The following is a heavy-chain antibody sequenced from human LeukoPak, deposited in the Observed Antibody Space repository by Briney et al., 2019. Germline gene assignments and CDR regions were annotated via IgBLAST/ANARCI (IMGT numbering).Heavy chain of an antibody. CDR3: AELGITMIGGV. CDR2: IRYDERNK. D-gene: IGHD3-10*02. J-gene: IGHJ6*04. CDR1: GFTFSGYG. V-gene: IGHV3-30*02. Sequence: GGSLRLSCAASGFTFSGYGMHWVRQAPGKGLEWVTFIRYDERNKYYADSVKGRFTIPRDNAKNSLYLQMNSLRAEDTAVYYCAELGITMIGGVWGKGTTVTISS.